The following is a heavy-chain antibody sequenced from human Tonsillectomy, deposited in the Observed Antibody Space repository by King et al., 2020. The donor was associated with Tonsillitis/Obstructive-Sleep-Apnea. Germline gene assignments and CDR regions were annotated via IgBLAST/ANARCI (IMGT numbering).Heavy chain of an antibody. J-gene: IGHJ4*02. Sequence: VQLVESGGGLVQPGGSLRLSCAASGVTFSSYAMSWVRQAPGKGLEWVSVISGSGGSTYYADSVKGRFTISRDNSKNKLYLQMNRLGAEDTAVYYCAKALGHCSNTNCYSSFDYWGQGTLVTVSS. V-gene: IGHV3-23*04. CDR2: ISGSGGST. CDR1: GVTFSSYA. D-gene: IGHD2-2*01. CDR3: AKALGHCSNTNCYSSFDY.